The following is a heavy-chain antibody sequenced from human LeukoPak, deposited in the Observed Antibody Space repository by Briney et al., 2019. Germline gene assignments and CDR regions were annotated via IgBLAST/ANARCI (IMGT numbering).Heavy chain of an antibody. CDR3: ARDPTRGYSYGYHYYYGMDV. CDR1: GFTFSSYW. D-gene: IGHD5-18*01. Sequence: GGSLRLSCAASGFTFSSYWMSWVRQAPGKGLEWVANIKQDGSEKYYMDSAKGRFTISRDNAKNSLYPQMNSLRAEDTAVSYCARDPTRGYSYGYHYYYGMDVWGQGTTVTVSS. J-gene: IGHJ6*02. V-gene: IGHV3-7*01. CDR2: IKQDGSEK.